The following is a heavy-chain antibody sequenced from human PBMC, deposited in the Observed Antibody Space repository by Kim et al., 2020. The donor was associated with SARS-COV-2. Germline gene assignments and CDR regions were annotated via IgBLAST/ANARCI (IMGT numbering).Heavy chain of an antibody. CDR1: GGSFSGYY. D-gene: IGHD2-2*01. CDR2: INHSGST. Sequence: SETLSLTCAVYGGSFSGYYWSWIRQPPGKGLEWIGEINHSGSTNYNPSLKSRVTISVDTSKNQFSLKLSSVTAADTALYYCAETGHCRSTSCPVGYWGQG. V-gene: IGHV4-34*01. J-gene: IGHJ4*02. CDR3: AETGHCRSTSCPVGY.